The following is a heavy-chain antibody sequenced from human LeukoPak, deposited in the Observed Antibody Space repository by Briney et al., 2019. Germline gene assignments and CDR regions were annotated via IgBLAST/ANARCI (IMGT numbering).Heavy chain of an antibody. CDR3: ARGPPWLPMVRGVYADY. CDR1: GGSISSYY. CDR2: IYYSGST. V-gene: IGHV4-59*01. J-gene: IGHJ4*02. Sequence: PSETLSLTCTVSGGSISSYYWSWIRQPPGKGLEWIGYIYYSGSTNYNPSLKSRVTISVDTSKNQFSLKLSSVTAADTAVYYCARGPPWLPMVRGVYADYWGQGTLVTVSS. D-gene: IGHD3-10*01.